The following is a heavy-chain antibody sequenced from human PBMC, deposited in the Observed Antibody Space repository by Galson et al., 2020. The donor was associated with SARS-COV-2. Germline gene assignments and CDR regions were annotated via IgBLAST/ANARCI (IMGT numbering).Heavy chain of an antibody. D-gene: IGHD2-2*01. CDR2: ISGSDGST. J-gene: IGHJ4*02. CDR3: AKAGCTSTSCYCNY. V-gene: IGHV3-23*01. Sequence: TGGSLRLSCAASGFTFSDYAMSWVRQDPGKGLEWVSVISGSDGSTYYADSVKGRFTISRDNSKNTLYLPMNSLRAEDTAVYYCAKAGCTSTSCYCNYWGQGTLVTVSS. CDR1: GFTFSDYA.